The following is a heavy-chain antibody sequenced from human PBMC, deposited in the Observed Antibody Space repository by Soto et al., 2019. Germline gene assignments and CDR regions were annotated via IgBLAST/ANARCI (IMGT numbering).Heavy chain of an antibody. CDR3: ARGMRWVIVVVPAAPYYYYGMDV. V-gene: IGHV6-1*01. Sequence: SQTLSLTCAISGDSVSSNSAAWNWIRQSPSRGLEWLGRTYYRSKWYNDYAVSVKSRITINPDTSKNQFSLQLNSVTPEDTAVYYCARGMRWVIVVVPAAPYYYYGMDVWGQGTTVTVSS. CDR2: TYYRSKWYN. J-gene: IGHJ6*02. D-gene: IGHD2-2*01. CDR1: GDSVSSNSAA.